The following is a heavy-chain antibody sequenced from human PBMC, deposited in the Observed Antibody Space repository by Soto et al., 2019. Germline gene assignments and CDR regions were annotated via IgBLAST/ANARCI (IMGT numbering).Heavy chain of an antibody. CDR1: GYSFTGYY. CDR3: ARDQRTYRGGEGSYYYYYGMDV. CDR2: INPNSGGT. D-gene: IGHD1-26*01. V-gene: IGHV1-2*02. Sequence: ASVKVSCKSSGYSFTGYYMHWVRQAPGQGLEWMGWINPNSGGTNYAQEFQGRVTMTRDTSISKAYMELSRLRSDDTAVYYCARDQRTYRGGEGSYYYYYGMDVWG. J-gene: IGHJ6*02.